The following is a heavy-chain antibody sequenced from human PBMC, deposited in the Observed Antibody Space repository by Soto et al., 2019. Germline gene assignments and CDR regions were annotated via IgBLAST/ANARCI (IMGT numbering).Heavy chain of an antibody. J-gene: IGHJ4*02. CDR2: INSRGGST. Sequence: GGSLRLSCAASGFTFSSYAMSWVRQAPGKGLEWVSAINSRGGSTYYADSVKGRFTISRDSSKNTLYLQMNSLRAEDTAVYYCAKDRSSTSCYAIDFWGQGTLVTVSS. V-gene: IGHV3-23*01. CDR3: AKDRSSTSCYAIDF. D-gene: IGHD2-2*01. CDR1: GFTFSSYA.